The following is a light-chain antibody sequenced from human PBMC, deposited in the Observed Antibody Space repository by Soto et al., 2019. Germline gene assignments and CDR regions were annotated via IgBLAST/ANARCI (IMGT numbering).Light chain of an antibody. CDR3: QQYNDGPPS. CDR1: QRIGRD. CDR2: GQS. Sequence: DILLTQTPPILSASPGDTITLSCRASQRIGRDLAWYQQRRGQSPRLLIYGQSTRDPGVPARFSGSGSGAESTLTISTLQAEDFAVYYCQQYNDGPPSFGGGTKVEI. V-gene: IGKV3-15*01. J-gene: IGKJ4*01.